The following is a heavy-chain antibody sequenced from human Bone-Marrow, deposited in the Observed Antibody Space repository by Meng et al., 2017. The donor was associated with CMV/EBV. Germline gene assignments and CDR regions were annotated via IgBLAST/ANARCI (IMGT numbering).Heavy chain of an antibody. CDR1: GFTFDDYA. V-gene: IGHV3-9*01. CDR3: AKDREYQLPIAGYSSSWNAFDI. J-gene: IGHJ3*02. D-gene: IGHD6-13*01. CDR2: ISWNSGSI. Sequence: GGSLRLSCAASGFTFDDYAMHWVRQAPGKGLEWVSGISWNSGSIGYADSVKGRFTISRDNAKNSLYLQMNSLRAEDTALYYCAKDREYQLPIAGYSSSWNAFDIWGQGTMVTVSS.